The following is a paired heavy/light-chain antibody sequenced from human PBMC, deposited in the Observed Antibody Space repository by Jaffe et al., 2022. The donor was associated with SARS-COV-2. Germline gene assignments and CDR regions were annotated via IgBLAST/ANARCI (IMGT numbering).Heavy chain of an antibody. V-gene: IGHV4-61*08. CDR2: MHDRGST. CDR1: GGSVSSGDYY. D-gene: IGHD3-10*01. Sequence: QVQLQESGPGLVKPSETLSLTCIVSGGSVSSGDYYWNWIRQPPGKGLEWIGYMHDRGSTNYNPSLKSRVAISVDTSKNEFFLKLSSVTAADTAVYYCARVTMVRGHMFFDHWGQGTLVTVSS. J-gene: IGHJ4*02. CDR3: ARVTMVRGHMFFDH.
Light chain of an antibody. CDR1: QSISSY. CDR3: QQSYGTYT. CDR2: AAS. Sequence: DIQMTQSPSSLSASVGDRVIITCRASQSISSYLNWYQKKPGKAPKLLIYAASRLQSGVPSRFSGSGSGTDFTLTISSLQPEDFATYYCQQSYGTYTFGQGTKLEIK. V-gene: IGKV1-39*01. J-gene: IGKJ2*01.